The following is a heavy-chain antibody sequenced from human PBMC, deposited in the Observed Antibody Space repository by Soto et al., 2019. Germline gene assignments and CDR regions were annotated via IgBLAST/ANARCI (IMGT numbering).Heavy chain of an antibody. J-gene: IGHJ6*03. CDR1: GGSFSGYY. Sequence: SETLSLTCAVYGGSFSGYYWSWIRQPPGKGLEWIGEINHSGSTNYNPSLKSRVTISVDTSKNQFSLKLSSVTAADTAVYYCARSFRSSWYSFYMDVWGKGTTVTVS. D-gene: IGHD6-13*01. CDR3: ARSFRSSWYSFYMDV. V-gene: IGHV4-34*01. CDR2: INHSGST.